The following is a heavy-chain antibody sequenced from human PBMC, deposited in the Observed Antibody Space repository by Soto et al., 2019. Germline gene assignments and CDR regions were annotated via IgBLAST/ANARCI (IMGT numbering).Heavy chain of an antibody. V-gene: IGHV3-11*01. D-gene: IGHD6-13*01. CDR2: ISSSGSTI. CDR3: ASHGSPIAAAPYLDY. CDR1: GFTFSDYY. J-gene: IGHJ4*02. Sequence: PGGSLRLSCAASGFTFSDYYMSWIRQAPGKGLEWVSYISSSGSTIYYADSVKGRFTISRDNAKNSLYLQMNSLRAEDTAVYYCASHGSPIAAAPYLDYWGQGTLVTVSS.